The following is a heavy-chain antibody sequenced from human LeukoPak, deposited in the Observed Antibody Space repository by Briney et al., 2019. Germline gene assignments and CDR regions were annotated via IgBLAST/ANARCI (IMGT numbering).Heavy chain of an antibody. J-gene: IGHJ4*02. V-gene: IGHV1-3*01. CDR2: INAGNGNT. D-gene: IGHD4-11*01. CDR1: GYTFTSYA. Sequence: ASVKVSCKASGYTFTSYAMHWVRQAPGQRLEWMGWINAGNGNTKYSQKFQGRVTITRDTSASTAYMELSSLRSEDTAAYYCAKWSSHYSDYYDYWGQGTLVTVSS. CDR3: AKWSSHYSDYYDY.